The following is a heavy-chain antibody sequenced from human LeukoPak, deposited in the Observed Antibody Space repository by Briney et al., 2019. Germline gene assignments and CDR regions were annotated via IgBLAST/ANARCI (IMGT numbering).Heavy chain of an antibody. J-gene: IGHJ4*02. V-gene: IGHV1-2*02. D-gene: IGHD2-2*02. CDR1: GYTFTGYY. Sequence: ASVQDSCKASGYTFTGYYMHWVRQAPGQGLEWMGWINPNSGGTNFAQKFQGRVTMTRDTSISTAYMELSRLRSDDTAVYYCARLPVARRRYCSSTSCYMDYWGQGTLVTVSS. CDR3: ARLPVARRRYCSSTSCYMDY. CDR2: INPNSGGT.